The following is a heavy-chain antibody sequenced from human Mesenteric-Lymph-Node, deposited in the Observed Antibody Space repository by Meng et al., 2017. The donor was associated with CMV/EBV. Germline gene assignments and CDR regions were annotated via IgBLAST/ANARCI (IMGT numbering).Heavy chain of an antibody. V-gene: IGHV4-31*03. J-gene: IGHJ4*02. CDR1: GCSTRRGGSC. CDR3: ARIPPPGPFDY. D-gene: IGHD2-2*02. Sequence: CTVSGCSTRRGGSCWGWIRQLPGLGLEWIGSIYYSGCTFSNPSLKSRVTISVDTSKNQFSLKLSSVAAADTAVYYCARIPPPGPFDYWGQGTLVTVSS. CDR2: IYYSGCT.